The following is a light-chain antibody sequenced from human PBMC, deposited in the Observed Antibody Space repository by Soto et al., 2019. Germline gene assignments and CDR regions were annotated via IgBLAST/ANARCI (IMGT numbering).Light chain of an antibody. V-gene: IGKV3-20*01. CDR3: QQYGNSPYT. CDR1: QSVSSNL. J-gene: IGKJ2*01. Sequence: RVLTQSPGTLSLSPGERATLSCRASQSVSSNLLAWYQHKPGRAPRLLIYGASNRPAGIPDKFSGSGSGTDFTLTISSLEPEDFAVYYCQQYGNSPYTFGQGNKLEIK. CDR2: GAS.